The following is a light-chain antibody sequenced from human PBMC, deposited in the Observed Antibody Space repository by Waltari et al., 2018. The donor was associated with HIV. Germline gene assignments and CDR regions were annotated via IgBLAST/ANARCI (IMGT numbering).Light chain of an antibody. Sequence: QFALTQPASVSGSPGQSITVSCTGTNSAIGYYNYVSWYQQHPVKAPKLIIYEVSNRPSGVSNRFSGSKSGNTASLTISGLQAEDEADYFCSSLTNSATLSVLFGGGTKLTVL. CDR3: SSLTNSATLSVL. V-gene: IGLV2-14*01. CDR2: EVS. J-gene: IGLJ3*02. CDR1: NSAIGYYNY.